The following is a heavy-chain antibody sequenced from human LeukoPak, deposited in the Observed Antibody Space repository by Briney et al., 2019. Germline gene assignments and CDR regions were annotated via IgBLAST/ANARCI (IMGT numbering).Heavy chain of an antibody. J-gene: IGHJ5*02. Sequence: TFSXXAISWVRQAPGQGLEWMGIINPSGGSTSYAQKFQGRVTMTRDTSTSTVYMELSSLRSEDTAVYYCARVDIAAAGPNWFDPWGQGTLVTVSS. CDR2: INPSGGST. V-gene: IGHV1-46*01. CDR3: ARVDIAAAGPNWFDP. CDR1: TFSXXA. D-gene: IGHD6-13*01.